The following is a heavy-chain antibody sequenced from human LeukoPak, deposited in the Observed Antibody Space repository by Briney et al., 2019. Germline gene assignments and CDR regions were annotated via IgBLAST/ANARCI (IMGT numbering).Heavy chain of an antibody. D-gene: IGHD3-10*01. Sequence: PSETLSLTCAVYGGSFSGYYWSWIRQPPGKGLEWIGEINHSGSTNYNPSLKSRVTISVDTSKNQFSLKLSSVTAADTAVYYCARGYGSGNGFYYYHYMDVWGKGTTVTISS. V-gene: IGHV4-34*01. CDR2: INHSGST. CDR3: ARGYGSGNGFYYYHYMDV. CDR1: GGSFSGYY. J-gene: IGHJ6*03.